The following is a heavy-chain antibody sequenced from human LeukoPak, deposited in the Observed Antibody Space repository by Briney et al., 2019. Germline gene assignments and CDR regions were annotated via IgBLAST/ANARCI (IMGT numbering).Heavy chain of an antibody. CDR3: AKTFCSGGSCYEALFDS. CDR1: GFTFRNYW. CDR2: ISPDGSST. J-gene: IGHJ4*02. Sequence: GGSLRLSCVASGFTFRNYWMHWVRQAPGKGLVWLSRISPDGSSTTYADSVKGRFTISRDNAKNSLYLQMNSLRAEDTAVYYCAKTFCSGGSCYEALFDSWGQGTLVTVSS. V-gene: IGHV3-74*01. D-gene: IGHD2-15*01.